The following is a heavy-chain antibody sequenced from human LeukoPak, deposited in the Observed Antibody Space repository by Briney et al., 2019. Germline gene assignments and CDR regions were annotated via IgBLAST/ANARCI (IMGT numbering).Heavy chain of an antibody. CDR1: GYTLTELS. J-gene: IGHJ4*02. CDR3: ARARFGYYGSGTHSYYFDY. CDR2: FDPEDGET. Sequence: VASVKVSCKVSGYTLTELSMHWVRQAPGKGLEWMGGFDPEDGETIYAQKFQGRVTMTEDTSTDTAYMELSSLRSEDTAVYYCARARFGYYGSGTHSYYFDYWGQGTLVTVSS. V-gene: IGHV1-24*01. D-gene: IGHD3-10*01.